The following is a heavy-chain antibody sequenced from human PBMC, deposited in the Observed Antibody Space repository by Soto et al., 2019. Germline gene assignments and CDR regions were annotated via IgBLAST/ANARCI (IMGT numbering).Heavy chain of an antibody. D-gene: IGHD3-16*02. CDR2: INTYNGNT. J-gene: IGHJ2*01. V-gene: IGHV1-18*01. Sequence: GKGLEWMGWINTYNGNTNYAQNLQGRVTLTTDTSTSTAYMELRSLRSNDTAIYYCAEDGIRVTVPVSAFLLNRSSDL. CDR3: AEDGIRVTVPVSAFLLNRSSDL.